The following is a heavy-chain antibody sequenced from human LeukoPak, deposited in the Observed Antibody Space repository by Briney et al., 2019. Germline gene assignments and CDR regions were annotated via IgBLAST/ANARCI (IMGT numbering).Heavy chain of an antibody. D-gene: IGHD5-18*01. CDR2: INAGNGNT. V-gene: IGHV1-3*03. J-gene: IGHJ4*02. Sequence: ASVKVSCKASGYTFTSYAMHWVRQAPGQRLEWMGWINAGNGNTKYSQEFQGRVTITRDTSASTAYMELSSLRSEDMAVYHCARSPIQLWSFDYWGQGTLVTVSS. CDR1: GYTFTSYA. CDR3: ARSPIQLWSFDY.